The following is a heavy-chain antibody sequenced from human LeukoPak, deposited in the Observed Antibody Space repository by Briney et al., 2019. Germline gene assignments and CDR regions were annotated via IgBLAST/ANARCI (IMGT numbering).Heavy chain of an antibody. J-gene: IGHJ5*02. V-gene: IGHV3-7*01. Sequence: GGSLRLSCAASGFTFGSYWMSWVRQAPGKGLEWVSNIKQDGNEKYYVDSVKGRFTISRDNAKNSLYLQMNRLRAEDTAVYYCARDSAGAPLNSWGQGTLVTVAS. D-gene: IGHD3-10*01. CDR2: IKQDGNEK. CDR3: ARDSAGAPLNS. CDR1: GFTFGSYW.